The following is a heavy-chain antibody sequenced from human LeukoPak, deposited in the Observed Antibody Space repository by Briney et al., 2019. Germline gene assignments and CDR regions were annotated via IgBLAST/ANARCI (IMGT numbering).Heavy chain of an antibody. Sequence: SETLSLTCTVSGGSISSYYWSWIRQPAGKGLEWIGYIYNSGSTNYNPSLKSRVSITVDTSKNQFSLKMSSVTAADTAVYYCARHLNYYLDYWGQGTLVTVSS. J-gene: IGHJ4*02. CDR1: GGSISSYY. V-gene: IGHV4-59*01. CDR2: IYNSGST. CDR3: ARHLNYYLDY. D-gene: IGHD3-10*01.